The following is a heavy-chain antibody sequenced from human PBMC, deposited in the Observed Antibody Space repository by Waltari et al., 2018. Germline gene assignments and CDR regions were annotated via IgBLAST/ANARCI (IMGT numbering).Heavy chain of an antibody. Sequence: EVQLVESGGGLVQPGRSLRLSCAASGFTFDDYAMHWVLQAPGKGLGWVAGISWNSCSIGYADSVKGRFTISRDNAKNSLYLQMNSLRAEDTALYYCARGYFDLWGRGTLVTVSS. CDR2: ISWNSCSI. CDR1: GFTFDDYA. J-gene: IGHJ2*01. V-gene: IGHV3-9*01. CDR3: ARGYFDL.